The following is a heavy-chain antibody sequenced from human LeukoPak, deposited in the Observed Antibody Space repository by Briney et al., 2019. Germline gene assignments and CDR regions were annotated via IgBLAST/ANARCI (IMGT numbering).Heavy chain of an antibody. CDR2: IYSGGST. V-gene: IGHV3-53*01. CDR3: ARDAYRDYYDNSGYYYVGMDV. D-gene: IGHD3-22*01. Sequence: GGSLRLSCAASGFAVSSNYMNWVRQAPGKGLEWVSVIYSGGSTYYADSVKGRFTISRDNSKNTLYLQMHSLRAEDTAMYFCARDAYRDYYDNSGYYYVGMDVWGQGTTVTVSS. J-gene: IGHJ6*02. CDR1: GFAVSSNY.